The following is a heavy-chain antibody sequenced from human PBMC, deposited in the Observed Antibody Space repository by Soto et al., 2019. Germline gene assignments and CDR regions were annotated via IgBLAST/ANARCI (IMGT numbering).Heavy chain of an antibody. J-gene: IGHJ1*01. Sequence: EVQLLESGGGLVQPGGYLRLSCAASGFTFSSYAMNWVRQAPGKGLEWVSAISGDGGSTHYADSVKGRFSISRDISKNTLYLHMNSLRAEDTAVYYCAKGSDYFHSSGYKLEYFQHWGQGTLVTVSS. D-gene: IGHD3-22*01. CDR3: AKGSDYFHSSGYKLEYFQH. CDR1: GFTFSSYA. V-gene: IGHV3-23*01. CDR2: ISGDGGST.